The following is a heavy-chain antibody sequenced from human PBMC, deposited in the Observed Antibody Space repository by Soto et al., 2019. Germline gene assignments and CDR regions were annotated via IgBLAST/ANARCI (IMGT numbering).Heavy chain of an antibody. Sequence: GGSLRLSCAASGFTFSSYSMNWVRQAPGKGLEWVSSISSSSSYIYYADSVKGRFTISRDNAKNSLYLQMNSLRAEDTAVYYCARPSGITGTTPWAKNYYYYMDVWGKGTTVTVSS. J-gene: IGHJ6*03. CDR3: ARPSGITGTTPWAKNYYYYMDV. V-gene: IGHV3-21*01. CDR2: ISSSSSYI. D-gene: IGHD1-7*01. CDR1: GFTFSSYS.